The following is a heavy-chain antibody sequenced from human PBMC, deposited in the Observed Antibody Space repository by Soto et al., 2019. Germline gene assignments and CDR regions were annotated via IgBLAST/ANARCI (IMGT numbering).Heavy chain of an antibody. CDR3: ASTDFWSGSLF. J-gene: IGHJ4*02. V-gene: IGHV4-59*01. CDR2: IYYSGST. D-gene: IGHD3-3*01. CDR1: GGSISSYY. Sequence: PSETLSLTCTVSGGSISSYYWSWIRQPPGKGLEWIGYIYYSGSTNYNPSLKSRVTISVDTSKNQFSLKLSSVTAADTAVYYCASTDFWSGSLFWGQGTLLTVSS.